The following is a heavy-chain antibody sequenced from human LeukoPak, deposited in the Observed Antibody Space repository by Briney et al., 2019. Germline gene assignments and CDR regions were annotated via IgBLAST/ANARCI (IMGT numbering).Heavy chain of an antibody. V-gene: IGHV3-15*01. J-gene: IGHJ4*02. D-gene: IGHD4-17*01. CDR2: IKSKTDGGTT. Sequence: PGGSLRLSCAASGFTFSNAWMSWVRQAPGKGLEWVGRIKSKTDGGTTDYAAPVKGRFTISRDDSKNTLYLQMNSLRAEDTAVYYCARDEDYGDTSHYSTFDYWGQGTLVTVSS. CDR3: ARDEDYGDTSHYSTFDY. CDR1: GFTFSNAW.